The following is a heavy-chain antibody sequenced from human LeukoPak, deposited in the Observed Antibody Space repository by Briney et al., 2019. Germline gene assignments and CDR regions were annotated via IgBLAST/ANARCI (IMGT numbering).Heavy chain of an antibody. D-gene: IGHD2-15*01. CDR1: GGTFSSYA. CDR3: ARVVVVAATRFRYFDL. Sequence: SVKVSCKASGGTFSSYAISWVRQAPGQGLEWMGGIIPIFGTANYAQKFQGRVTITADKSTSTAYMELSSLRSEDTAVYYCARVVVVAATRFRYFDLWGRGTLVTVSS. CDR2: IIPIFGTA. J-gene: IGHJ2*01. V-gene: IGHV1-69*06.